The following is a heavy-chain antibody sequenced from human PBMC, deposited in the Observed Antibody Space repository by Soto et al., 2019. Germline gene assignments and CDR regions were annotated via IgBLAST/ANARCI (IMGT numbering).Heavy chain of an antibody. CDR2: IYYSGST. D-gene: IGHD3-10*01. V-gene: IGHV4-59*01. CDR3: ARTLVRRNWFDP. J-gene: IGHJ5*02. CDR1: GGSISSYY. Sequence: QVQLQESGPGLVKPSETLSLTCTVSGGSISSYYWSWIRQPPGKGLEWIGYIYYSGSTNYNPSLKSRVTIAVDTSKNQFTLKLSSVTDADTAVYYCARTLVRRNWFDPWGQGTLVTVSS.